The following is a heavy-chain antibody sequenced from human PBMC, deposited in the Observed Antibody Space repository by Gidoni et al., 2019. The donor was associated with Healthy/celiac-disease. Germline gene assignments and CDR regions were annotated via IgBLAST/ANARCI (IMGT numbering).Heavy chain of an antibody. Sequence: QVQLVASGGGVVQPGRSMRLYCAASGLPFSSYGMHWVRQAPGKGLEWVAVIWYDGSNKYYADSVKGRFTISRDNSKNTLYLQMNSLRAEDTAVYYCARDLGSSGYYPPDYWGQGTLVTVSS. V-gene: IGHV3-33*01. CDR1: GLPFSSYG. CDR2: IWYDGSNK. CDR3: ARDLGSSGYYPPDY. J-gene: IGHJ4*02. D-gene: IGHD3-22*01.